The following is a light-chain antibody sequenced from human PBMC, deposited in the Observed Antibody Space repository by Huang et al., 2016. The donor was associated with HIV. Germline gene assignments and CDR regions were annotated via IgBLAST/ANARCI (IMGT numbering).Light chain of an antibody. J-gene: IGKJ1*01. V-gene: IGKV3-15*01. CDR2: GAS. CDR3: QQYNNWPPWT. CDR1: QSVNSK. Sequence: IRMTQSPATLSVSPGERVTLSCRASQSVNSKVAWYQQKPGQAHRLLIYGASTRATDVPTRFSGGGSGTEYVLNITRVQSDDFAIYYCQQYNNWPPWTFGQGTKMEVK.